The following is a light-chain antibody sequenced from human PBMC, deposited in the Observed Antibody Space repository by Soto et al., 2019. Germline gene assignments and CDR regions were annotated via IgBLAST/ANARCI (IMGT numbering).Light chain of an antibody. CDR2: FND. V-gene: IGLV1-44*01. J-gene: IGLJ3*02. CDR3: ASWDDSLKGVL. CDR1: RSNIGSNL. Sequence: QSVLTQPPSASGTPGQRVSISCSGGRSNIGSNLVSWYQQLPGTAPKLLLYFNDQRPSGVPDRFSGSKSGTSASLAVSELQSEDEADYFCASWDDSLKGVLFGGGTNLTVL.